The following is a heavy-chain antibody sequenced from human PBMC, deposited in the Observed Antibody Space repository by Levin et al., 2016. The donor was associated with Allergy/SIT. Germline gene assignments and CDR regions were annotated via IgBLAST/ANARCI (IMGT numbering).Heavy chain of an antibody. V-gene: IGHV3-20*04. J-gene: IGHJ4*02. D-gene: IGHD6-19*01. CDR3: ARDSGWGFDY. Sequence: GESLKISCAASGFTFDDYGMSWVRQAPGKGLEWVSGINWNGGSTGYADSVKGRFTISRDNAKNSLYLQMNSLRAEDTALYYCARDSGWGFDYWGQGTLVTVSS. CDR1: GFTFDDYG. CDR2: INWNGGST.